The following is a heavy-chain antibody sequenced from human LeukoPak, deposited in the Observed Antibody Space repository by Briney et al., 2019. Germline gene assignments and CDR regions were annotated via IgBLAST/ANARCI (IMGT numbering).Heavy chain of an antibody. V-gene: IGHV3-53*01. CDR2: IYSTGNT. Sequence: PGGSLRLSCAASGLTVSSEYMSWVRQAPGKGLEWVAVIYSTGNTYYANSVKGRFTISRDSSKNTLYLHMNSLRAEDTAVYYCASSSRREQRDNHHYFMDVWGKGSTVTVSS. D-gene: IGHD1/OR15-1a*01. J-gene: IGHJ6*03. CDR1: GLTVSSEY. CDR3: ASSSRREQRDNHHYFMDV.